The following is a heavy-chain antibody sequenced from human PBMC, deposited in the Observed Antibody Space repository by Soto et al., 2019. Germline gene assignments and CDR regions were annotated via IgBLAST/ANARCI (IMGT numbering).Heavy chain of an antibody. J-gene: IGHJ4*02. V-gene: IGHV3-23*01. CDR2: ISGSGGST. CDR3: AKVIGYDTSGYAEN. D-gene: IGHD3-22*01. Sequence: GGSLRLSCAASGFAFISYAMICFRHAPRKGLEWVSAISGSGGSTDYADSVKGRFTISRDNSKNTLYLQMNSLRAEDTAVYYCAKVIGYDTSGYAENWGQGTQVTVSS. CDR1: GFAFISYA.